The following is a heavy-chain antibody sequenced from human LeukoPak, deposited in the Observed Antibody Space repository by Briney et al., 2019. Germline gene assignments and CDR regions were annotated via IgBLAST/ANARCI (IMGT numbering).Heavy chain of an antibody. CDR2: VKVDGSET. Sequence: PGGSLRLSCAASGFNFSNYWMSWVRQAPGKGLEWVANVKVDGSETYYVDSVKGRFTISRDNSKNSLYLQMNYLRAEDTAVYYCARDLTNWNDATFDIWGQGTMVTVAS. D-gene: IGHD1-1*01. V-gene: IGHV3-7*01. CDR1: GFNFSNYW. J-gene: IGHJ3*02. CDR3: ARDLTNWNDATFDI.